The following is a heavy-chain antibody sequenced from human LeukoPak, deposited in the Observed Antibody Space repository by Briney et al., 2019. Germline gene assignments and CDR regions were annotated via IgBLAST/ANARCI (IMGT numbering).Heavy chain of an antibody. J-gene: IGHJ4*02. D-gene: IGHD4-11*01. CDR1: GYTFTSYG. CDR2: ISAYNGNT. V-gene: IGHV1-18*01. Sequence: ASVKLSCKASGYTFTSYGISWVRQAPGQGLGWMGWISAYNGNTNYAQKLQGRVTMTTDTSTSTAYMELRSLRSDDTAVYYCARGIADYSHFDYWGQGTLVTVSS. CDR3: ARGIADYSHFDY.